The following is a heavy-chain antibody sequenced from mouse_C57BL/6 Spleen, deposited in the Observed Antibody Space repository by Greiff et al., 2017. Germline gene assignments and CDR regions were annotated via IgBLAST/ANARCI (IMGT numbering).Heavy chain of an antibody. Sequence: EVQLQQSGPELVKPGASVKISCKASGYTFTDYYMNWVKQSHGKSLEWIGDINPNNGGTSYNQKFKGKATLTVDKSSSTAYMELRSLTSEDSAVYYCARPYNYGSSSYWYFDVCGTGTTVTVSS. CDR3: ARPYNYGSSSYWYFDV. V-gene: IGHV1-26*01. J-gene: IGHJ1*03. D-gene: IGHD1-1*01. CDR2: INPNNGGT. CDR1: GYTFTDYY.